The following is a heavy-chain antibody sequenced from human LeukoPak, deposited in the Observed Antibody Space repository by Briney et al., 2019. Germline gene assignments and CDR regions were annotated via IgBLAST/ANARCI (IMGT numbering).Heavy chain of an antibody. CDR2: IYTSGST. D-gene: IGHD2-2*01. CDR1: GRSISSGNYY. CDR3: AIYCSISSCHGNWFDP. J-gene: IGHJ5*02. Sequence: SETLSLTCTVSGRSISSGNYYWSWVRQPAGKGLEWIGRIYTSGSTNDNPSLKSRVTIAVDTSKNQLSLKLTSVIAADTAVYYCAIYCSISSCHGNWFDPWGQGTLVTVSS. V-gene: IGHV4-61*02.